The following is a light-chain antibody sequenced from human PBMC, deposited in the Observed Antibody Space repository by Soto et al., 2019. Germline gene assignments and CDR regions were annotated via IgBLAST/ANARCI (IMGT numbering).Light chain of an antibody. J-gene: IGKJ2*01. CDR3: QQSYSTPYT. CDR1: QSISSF. Sequence: DIQMTQSPSSLSTSVGDRVTITCRASQSISSFLHWYQQKPGKAPKLLIYAASTLQGGVPSRFSVSGSGTDFTLTTSNLQPEDFAIYYCQQSYSTPYTFGQGTKLEI. CDR2: AAS. V-gene: IGKV1-39*01.